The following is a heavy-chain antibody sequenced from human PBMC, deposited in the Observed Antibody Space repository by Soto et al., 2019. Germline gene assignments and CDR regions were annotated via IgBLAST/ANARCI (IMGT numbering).Heavy chain of an antibody. D-gene: IGHD6-6*01. CDR2: ISYDGSNK. V-gene: IGHV3-30*18. CDR1: GFTFSSYG. CDR3: AKETYSSSSVKSLSYYFDY. Sequence: GGSLRLSCAASGFTFSSYGMHWVRQAPGKGLEWVAVISYDGSNKYYADSVKGRFTISRDNSKNTLYLQMNSLRAEDTAVYYCAKETYSSSSVKSLSYYFDYWGQGTLVTVSS. J-gene: IGHJ4*02.